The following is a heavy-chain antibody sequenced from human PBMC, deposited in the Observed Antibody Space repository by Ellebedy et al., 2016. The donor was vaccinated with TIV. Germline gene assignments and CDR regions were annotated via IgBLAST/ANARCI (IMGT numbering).Heavy chain of an antibody. J-gene: IGHJ4*02. Sequence: PGGSLRLSCAASGLTFSSYAMSRVRQAPGKGLEWVSTISGSGGTTYYADSVKGRFTISRDNSKNTLYLQMSSLRAEDTAIYYCAKLGLRLGGDYWGQGTLVTVSS. D-gene: IGHD3-16*01. CDR2: ISGSGGTT. V-gene: IGHV3-23*01. CDR3: AKLGLRLGGDY. CDR1: GLTFSSYA.